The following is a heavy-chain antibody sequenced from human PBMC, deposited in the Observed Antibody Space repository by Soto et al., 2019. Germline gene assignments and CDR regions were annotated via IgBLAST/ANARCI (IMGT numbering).Heavy chain of an antibody. CDR3: ARSRIFDY. D-gene: IGHD2-15*01. CDR1: GFTFSNYD. Sequence: GGSLRLSCAASGFTFSNYDMHWVRQATGKGLEWVSTVGSTGDTYYAASVEGRFTISREKAKNSLYLQMNSLRAEDTAVYYCARSRIFDYWGQGTLVTVSS. J-gene: IGHJ4*02. V-gene: IGHV3-13*01. CDR2: VGSTGDT.